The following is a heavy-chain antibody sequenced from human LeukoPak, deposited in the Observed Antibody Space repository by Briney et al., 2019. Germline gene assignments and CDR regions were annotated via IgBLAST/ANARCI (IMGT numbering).Heavy chain of an antibody. J-gene: IGHJ4*02. CDR1: GYSFTSSL. CDR3: ARHGGAFDY. CDR2: VFPADSDT. Sequence: GESLKISCEGSGYSFTSSLIGWVRQMPGKGLEWMGIVFPADSDTRYSPSFQGQVTFSADKSISTAYLQWSSLKASDSAMYYCARHGGAFDYWGQGTLVTVSS. V-gene: IGHV5-51*01. D-gene: IGHD4-17*01.